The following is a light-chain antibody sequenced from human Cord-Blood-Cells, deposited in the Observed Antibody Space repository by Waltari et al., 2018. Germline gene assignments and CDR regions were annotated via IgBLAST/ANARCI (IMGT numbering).Light chain of an antibody. J-gene: IGLJ1*01. CDR2: EGR. V-gene: IGLV2-23*01. Sequence: QSALTQPASVSGSPGQSIPISCTGTSSDVGSYNLVSWYQQHPGKAPKLTIYEGRKRPSGVSNRFSGSKSGNTASLTISGLQAEDEADYYCCSYAGSSTYVFGTGTKVTVL. CDR1: SSDVGSYNL. CDR3: CSYAGSSTYV.